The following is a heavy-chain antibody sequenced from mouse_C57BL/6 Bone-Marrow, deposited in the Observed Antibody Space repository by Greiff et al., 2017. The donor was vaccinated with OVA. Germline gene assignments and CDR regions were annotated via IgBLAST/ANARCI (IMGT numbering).Heavy chain of an antibody. CDR2: IYPRSGNT. Sequence: QVHVKQSGAELARPGASVKLSCKASGYTFTSYGISWVKQRTGQGLEWIGEIYPRSGNTYYNEKFKGKATLTADKSSSTAYMELRSLTSEDSAVYFCARKGYDYGGDYWGQGTTLTVSS. V-gene: IGHV1-81*01. J-gene: IGHJ2*01. D-gene: IGHD2-4*01. CDR1: GYTFTSYG. CDR3: ARKGYDYGGDY.